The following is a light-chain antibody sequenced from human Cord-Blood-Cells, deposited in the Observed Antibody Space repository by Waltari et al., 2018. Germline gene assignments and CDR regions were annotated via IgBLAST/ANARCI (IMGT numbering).Light chain of an antibody. Sequence: SYELTQPPSVSVSPGQTASITCSGDALPKQYAYWYQQKPGQAPVRVIYKDSERPSGSPERFSGSSSWTTVTLTISGVQAEDEADYYCQSADSSGTYWVFGGGTKLTVL. CDR2: KDS. J-gene: IGLJ3*02. CDR1: ALPKQY. CDR3: QSADSSGTYWV. V-gene: IGLV3-25*02.